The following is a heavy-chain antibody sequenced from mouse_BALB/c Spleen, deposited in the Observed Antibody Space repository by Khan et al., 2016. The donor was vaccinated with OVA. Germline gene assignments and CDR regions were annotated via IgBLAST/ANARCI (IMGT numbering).Heavy chain of an antibody. V-gene: IGHV3-2*02. CDR1: GYSITSGYA. CDR2: ISYSGST. CDR3: ARKNYYGYAMDY. J-gene: IGHJ4*01. D-gene: IGHD1-1*01. Sequence: EVKLLESGPGLVKPSQSLSLTCTVTGYSITSGYAWNWIRQFPGNKLEWMGYISYSGSTSYNPYLRSRISITRDTSKNQFFLQLNSVTTEDTATXYCARKNYYGYAMDYWGQGTSVTVSS.